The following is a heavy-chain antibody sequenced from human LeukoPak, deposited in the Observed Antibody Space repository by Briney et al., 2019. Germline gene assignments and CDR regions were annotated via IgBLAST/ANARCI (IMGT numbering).Heavy chain of an antibody. CDR3: ARDRVVFYDLWSGYRDAFDI. V-gene: IGHV4-61*02. CDR1: GRPISSGSYY. Sequence: PSETLSLTCTLWGRPISSGSYYWRWIPQPAGKGLEWIERIYTCGSTNYNPSLKSRVTISVDTSKNQFSLKLSSVTAADTAVYYCARDRVVFYDLWSGYRDAFDIWGQGTMVTVSS. D-gene: IGHD3-3*01. J-gene: IGHJ3*02. CDR2: IYTCGST.